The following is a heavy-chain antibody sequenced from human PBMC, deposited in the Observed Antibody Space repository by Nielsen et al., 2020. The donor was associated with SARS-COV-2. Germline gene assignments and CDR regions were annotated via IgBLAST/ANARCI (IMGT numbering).Heavy chain of an antibody. CDR1: GFTFSSYS. J-gene: IGHJ3*02. Sequence: GGSLRLSCAASGFTFSSYSMNWVRQAPGKGLEWVSSISSSSSYIYYADSVKGRFTISRDNAKNSLYLQMNSLRAEDTAVHYCAKDPYDSNYGAFDIWGQGTLVTVSS. CDR3: AKDPYDSNYGAFDI. CDR2: ISSSSSYI. D-gene: IGHD3-22*01. V-gene: IGHV3-21*01.